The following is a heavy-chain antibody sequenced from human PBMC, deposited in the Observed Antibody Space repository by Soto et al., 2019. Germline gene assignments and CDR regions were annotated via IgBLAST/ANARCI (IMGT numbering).Heavy chain of an antibody. CDR1: GGTFSSYA. Sequence: QVQLVQSGAEVKKPGSSVKVPCKASGGTFSSYAISWVRQAPGQGLEWMGGIIPIFDTADYAQKFQGRVTITADESTSTAYMELSSLRSEDTAVYYCASHDITGTWVYYYGMDVWGQGTTVTVSS. CDR3: ASHDITGTWVYYYGMDV. V-gene: IGHV1-69*12. J-gene: IGHJ6*02. D-gene: IGHD1-7*01. CDR2: IIPIFDTA.